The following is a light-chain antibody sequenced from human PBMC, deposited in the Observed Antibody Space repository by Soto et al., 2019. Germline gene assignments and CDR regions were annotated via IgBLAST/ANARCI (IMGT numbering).Light chain of an antibody. CDR2: DAC. Sequence: EIVLIHSPATLSFTPRNLATHSRSVCQSSSAYVPCYQKKPGQAPRLHMYDACRRATRIPARFSGSGSGTDFTLNIGSLEPEDFAVYYCQQRSNWPWTFGQVTKV. CDR1: QSSSAY. J-gene: IGKJ1*01. V-gene: IGKV3-11*01. CDR3: QQRSNWPWT.